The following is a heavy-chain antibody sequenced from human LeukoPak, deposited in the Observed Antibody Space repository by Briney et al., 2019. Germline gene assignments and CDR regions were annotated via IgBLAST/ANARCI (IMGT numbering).Heavy chain of an antibody. CDR2: ISGSGGST. CDR1: GFTFSSYA. V-gene: IGHV3-23*01. CDR3: AKDFEYSGYSSSNFDY. D-gene: IGHD6-13*01. Sequence: GGSLRLSCAASGFTFSSYAMSWVRQAPGKGLEWVSGISGSGGSTYYSDSVKGRLTISRDNSKNTLFLQMNSLRAEDTAVYYCAKDFEYSGYSSSNFDYWGQGTLVTVSS. J-gene: IGHJ4*02.